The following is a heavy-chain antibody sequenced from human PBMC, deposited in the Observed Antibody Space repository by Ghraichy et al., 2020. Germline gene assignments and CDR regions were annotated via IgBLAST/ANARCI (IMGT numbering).Heavy chain of an antibody. Sequence: SETLSLTCAVSGGSVSNFYWTWIRQPPGKGLEWIGHIHYKGTSNHNPSLTSRVILSVDTSKNQVSLRLFSVTAADTATYFCARDLSYYYDTSGWGWFDPWGQGTTVIVSP. CDR1: GGSVSNFY. D-gene: IGHD3-22*01. V-gene: IGHV4-59*02. J-gene: IGHJ5*02. CDR2: IHYKGTS. CDR3: ARDLSYYYDTSGWGWFDP.